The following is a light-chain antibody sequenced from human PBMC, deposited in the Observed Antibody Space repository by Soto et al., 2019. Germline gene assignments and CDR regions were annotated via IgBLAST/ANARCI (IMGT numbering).Light chain of an antibody. V-gene: IGLV2-23*02. Sequence: QSALTQPASVSGSPGQSITISCTGTSSDVGLYNLVSWYQQLPGKAPKLIMYEVNEPPSGISDRFSGSKSGNTASLTISGLQDEDEADYYCCSYVGSSILMFCGGTKVTVL. CDR3: CSYVGSSILM. CDR1: SSDVGLYNL. CDR2: EVN. J-gene: IGLJ3*02.